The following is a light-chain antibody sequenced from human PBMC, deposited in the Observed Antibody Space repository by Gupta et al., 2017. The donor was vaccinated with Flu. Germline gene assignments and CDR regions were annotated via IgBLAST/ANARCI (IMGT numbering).Light chain of an antibody. V-gene: IGKV1-5*03. CDR2: KAT. CDR1: LNISTW. Sequence: PSTLSASIGDRVTISCRASLNISTWLAWYQQKPGKAPKVLIYKATYSENGVPSRFSGSGSGTEFTLTISSLQPDDFATYYCQHYDSPWWTFGQGTKVEIK. J-gene: IGKJ1*01. CDR3: QHYDSPWWT.